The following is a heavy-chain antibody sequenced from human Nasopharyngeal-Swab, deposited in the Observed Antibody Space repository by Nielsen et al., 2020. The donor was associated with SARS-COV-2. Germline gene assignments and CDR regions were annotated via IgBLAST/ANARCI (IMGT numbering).Heavy chain of an antibody. CDR3: AKDQPVADAFDI. D-gene: IGHD6-19*01. V-gene: IGHV3-23*01. CDR1: GFTFSSYA. CDR2: ISGSGGST. J-gene: IGHJ3*02. Sequence: GESLKISCAASGFTFSSYAMHWVRQAPGKGLEWVSAISGSGGSTYYADSVKGRFTISRDNSKNTLYLQMNSLRAEDTAVYYCAKDQPVADAFDIWGQGTMVTVSS.